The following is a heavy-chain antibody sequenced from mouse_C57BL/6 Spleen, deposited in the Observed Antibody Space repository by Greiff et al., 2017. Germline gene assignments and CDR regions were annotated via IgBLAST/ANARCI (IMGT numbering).Heavy chain of an antibody. V-gene: IGHV1-52*01. CDR2: IDPSDSET. CDR3: ARENYYFDD. CDR1: GYTFTSYW. J-gene: IGHJ2*01. Sequence: QVQLKQPGAELVRPGSSVKLSCKASGYTFTSYWMHWVKQRPIQGLEWIGNIDPSDSETHYNQKFKDKATLTVDKSSSRAYMQLSSLTSQDSAVYYWARENYYFDDWGQGTTLTVSS.